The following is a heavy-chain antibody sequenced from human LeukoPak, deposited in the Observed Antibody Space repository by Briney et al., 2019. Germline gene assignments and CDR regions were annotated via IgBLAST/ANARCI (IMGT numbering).Heavy chain of an antibody. CDR2: INPSGGST. CDR3: ATLNYYDSSGYYSDY. V-gene: IGHV1-46*01. J-gene: IGHJ4*02. D-gene: IGHD3-22*01. Sequence: APVKVSCKASGYTFTIYYMHWVRQAPGQGLEWMGIINPSGGSTSYAQKFQGRVTMTRDTSISTAYMELSRLRSDDTAVYYCATLNYYDSSGYYSDYWGQGTLVTVSS. CDR1: GYTFTIYY.